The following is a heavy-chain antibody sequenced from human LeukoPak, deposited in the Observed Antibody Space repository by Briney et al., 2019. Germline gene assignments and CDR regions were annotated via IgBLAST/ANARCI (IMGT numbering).Heavy chain of an antibody. CDR2: IYYSGST. CDR1: GCSISSYY. D-gene: IGHD2-21*01. V-gene: IGHV4-59*01. J-gene: IGHJ3*02. CDR3: AGVIQRNVVLDAFDI. Sequence: SETLSLTCTVSGCSISSYYWSWIRQPPGQGLEWIGYIYYSGSTNYNPSLKSRVTISVDTSKNQSSLKLSSVTAADTAVYYCAGVIQRNVVLDAFDIWGQGTMVTVSS.